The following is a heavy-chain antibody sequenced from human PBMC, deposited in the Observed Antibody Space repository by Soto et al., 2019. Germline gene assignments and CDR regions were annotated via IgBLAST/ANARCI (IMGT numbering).Heavy chain of an antibody. D-gene: IGHD3-3*01. J-gene: IGHJ4*02. CDR2: IYYSGST. CDR3: ARSTFDFWSGYFMTIGVYFDY. V-gene: IGHV4-31*03. CDR1: GGSISSGGYY. Sequence: QVQLQESGPGLVKPSQTLSLTCTVSGGSISSGGYYWSWIRQHPGKGLEWIGYIYYSGSTYYNPSLKSRVTISVDTSKNQFSLKLSSVTAADTAVYYCARSTFDFWSGYFMTIGVYFDYWGQGTLVTVSS.